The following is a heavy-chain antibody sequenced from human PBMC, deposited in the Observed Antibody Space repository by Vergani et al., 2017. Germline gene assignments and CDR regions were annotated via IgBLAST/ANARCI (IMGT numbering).Heavy chain of an antibody. CDR1: GGSFSGYY. V-gene: IGHV4-34*01. J-gene: IGHJ4*02. D-gene: IGHD6-19*01. Sequence: QVQLQQWGAGLLKPSETLYLTCAVYGGSFSGYYWSWIRQPPGKGLEWIGEINHSGSTNYNPSLNGRVTISVDTCKNQFSLKLSSVTAADTAVYYCARGPYPGYSSGWLWWGQGALVTVSS. CDR2: INHSGST. CDR3: ARGPYPGYSSGWLW.